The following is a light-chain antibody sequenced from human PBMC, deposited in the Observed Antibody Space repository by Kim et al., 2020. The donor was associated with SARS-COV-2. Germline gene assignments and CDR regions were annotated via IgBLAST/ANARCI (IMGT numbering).Light chain of an antibody. CDR2: GAA. Sequence: EIVMTQSPATLSVSPGERATVSCRASQSVSSSLDWYQQKHGQAPSLLIYGAATRATGITARFSGSGSGTEFTITISSRQSEDFAVYYCQQYNNWTWTFGQGTKVDIK. V-gene: IGKV3-15*01. CDR1: QSVSSS. CDR3: QQYNNWTWT. J-gene: IGKJ1*01.